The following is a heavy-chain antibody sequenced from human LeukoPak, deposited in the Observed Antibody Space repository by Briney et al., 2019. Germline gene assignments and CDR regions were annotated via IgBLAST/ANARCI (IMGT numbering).Heavy chain of an antibody. CDR2: IYTSGST. CDR3: ARGSYYYYYDSSGYEGTGFDY. CDR1: GGSISSGNYY. J-gene: IGHJ4*02. V-gene: IGHV4-61*02. D-gene: IGHD3-22*01. Sequence: PSETLSLTCTVSGGSISSGNYYWSWIRQPAGKGLEWIGRIYTSGSTNYNPSLKSRVTMSVDTSKNQFSLKLSSVTAADTAVYYCARGSYYYYYDSSGYEGTGFDYWGQGTLVTVSS.